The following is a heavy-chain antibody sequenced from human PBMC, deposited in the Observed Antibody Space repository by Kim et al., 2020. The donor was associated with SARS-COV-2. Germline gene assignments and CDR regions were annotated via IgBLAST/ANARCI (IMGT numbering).Heavy chain of an antibody. V-gene: IGHV3-30*18. CDR1: GFTFSSYG. J-gene: IGHJ4*02. CDR3: AKDSLNFFYGDYADY. Sequence: GGSLRLSCAASGFTFSSYGMHWVRQAPGKGLEWVAVISYDGSNKYYADSVKGRFTISRDNSKNTLYLQMNSLRAEDTAVYYCAKDSLNFFYGDYADYWGQGTLVTVSS. D-gene: IGHD4-17*01. CDR2: ISYDGSNK.